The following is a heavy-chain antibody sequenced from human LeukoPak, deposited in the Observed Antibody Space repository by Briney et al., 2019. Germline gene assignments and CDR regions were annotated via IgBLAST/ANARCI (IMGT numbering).Heavy chain of an antibody. D-gene: IGHD2-2*01. Sequence: PGGSLRLSCAASGFTFSSIAMSWVRQAPDKGLEWVSIISGSGGGTYYADSVKGRFTISRDNSKNTLYLQMNSLRAEDTAVYYCARRPAAKYYYYGMDVWGQGTTVTVSS. V-gene: IGHV3-23*01. CDR2: ISGSGGGT. CDR1: GFTFSSIA. CDR3: ARRPAAKYYYYGMDV. J-gene: IGHJ6*02.